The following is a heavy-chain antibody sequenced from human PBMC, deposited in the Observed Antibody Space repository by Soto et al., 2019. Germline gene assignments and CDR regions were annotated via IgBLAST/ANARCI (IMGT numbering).Heavy chain of an antibody. V-gene: IGHV3-15*01. Sequence: PGLSCAASGFTFANAWMSWVRQAPGKGLEWVGRVRSKADGGTTDYAAPVKGRFTISRDDSENTLYLQMNSLKIDDTAVYYCRRDWDYPVLWGQGTLVTVSS. CDR3: RRDWDYPVL. CDR1: GFTFANAW. J-gene: IGHJ4*02. CDR2: VRSKADGGTT. D-gene: IGHD1-7*01.